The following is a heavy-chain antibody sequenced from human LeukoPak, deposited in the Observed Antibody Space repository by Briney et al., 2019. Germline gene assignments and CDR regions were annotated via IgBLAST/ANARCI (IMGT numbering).Heavy chain of an antibody. J-gene: IGHJ4*02. Sequence: GGSLRLSCAASGFTFSSYWMHWVRQAPGKGLLWVSRINSDGSSTSYADSVKGRFTISRDNAENSLYLQMNSLRVEDTAVYYCARINYGDYFDYWGQGTLVTVSS. V-gene: IGHV3-74*01. CDR3: ARINYGDYFDY. D-gene: IGHD4-17*01. CDR2: INSDGSST. CDR1: GFTFSSYW.